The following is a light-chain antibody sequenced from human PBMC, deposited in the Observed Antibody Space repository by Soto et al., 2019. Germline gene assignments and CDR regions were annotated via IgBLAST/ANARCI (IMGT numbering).Light chain of an antibody. J-gene: IGLJ2*01. CDR1: NSNIGSNP. CDR2: SNY. CDR3: AAWDDRLSDLL. V-gene: IGLV1-44*01. Sequence: QSVLTQPPSASGTPEQRVTISCSGSNSNIGSNPVHWYQQFPGTAPKVLIYSNYQRPSGVPDGFSGSKSGTSASLAISGLQSEDEADYYCAAWDDRLSDLLFGGGTKVPVL.